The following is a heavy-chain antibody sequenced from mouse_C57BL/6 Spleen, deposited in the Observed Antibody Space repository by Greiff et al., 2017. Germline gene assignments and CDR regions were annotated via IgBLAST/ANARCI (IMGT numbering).Heavy chain of an antibody. V-gene: IGHV5-9*01. D-gene: IGHD2-4*01. Sequence: EVMLVESGGGLVKPGGSLKLSCAASGFTFSSYTMSWVRQTPEKRLEWVATISGGGGNTYYPDSVKGRFTISRDNAKNTLYLQMSSLRSEDTALYYCARYLHYDYGRGDGYFDVWGTGTTVTVSS. CDR2: ISGGGGNT. CDR3: ARYLHYDYGRGDGYFDV. J-gene: IGHJ1*03. CDR1: GFTFSSYT.